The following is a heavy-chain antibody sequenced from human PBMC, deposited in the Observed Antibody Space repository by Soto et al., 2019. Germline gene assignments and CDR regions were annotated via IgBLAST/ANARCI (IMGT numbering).Heavy chain of an antibody. V-gene: IGHV3-30*18. J-gene: IGHJ4*02. D-gene: IGHD2-15*01. CDR3: AKDRGYCSGGSCYMVDY. CDR2: ISYDGSNK. CDR1: GFTFSSYG. Sequence: GSLRLSCAASGFTFSSYGMHWVRQAPGKGLEWVAVISYDGSNKYYADSVKGRFTISRDNSKNTLYLQMNSLRAEDTAVYYCAKDRGYCSGGSCYMVDYWGQGTLVTVSS.